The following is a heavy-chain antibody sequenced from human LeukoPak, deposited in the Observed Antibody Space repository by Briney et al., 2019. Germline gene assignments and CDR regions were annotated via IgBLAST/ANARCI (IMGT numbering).Heavy chain of an antibody. D-gene: IGHD5-12*01. Sequence: GRSLRLSCAASGFTFSSYAMHWVRQAPGKGLEWVAVISYDGSNKYYADSGKGRFTISRDNSKNTLYLQMNSLRAEDTAVYYCARDRARVFDYWGQGTLVTVSS. V-gene: IGHV3-30*04. CDR3: ARDRARVFDY. CDR2: ISYDGSNK. J-gene: IGHJ4*02. CDR1: GFTFSSYA.